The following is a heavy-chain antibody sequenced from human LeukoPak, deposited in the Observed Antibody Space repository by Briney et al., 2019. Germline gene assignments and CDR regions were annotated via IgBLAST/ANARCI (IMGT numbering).Heavy chain of an antibody. CDR1: GGSITTSSYY. V-gene: IGHV4-39*01. Sequence: SETLSLTCSVSGGSITTSSYYWGWIRQPPEKGLEWIGSIFYAGGTYYSPSLKSRVTMPVDTSKNQFSLNLNSVIAADTAVYYCARHGGTRITLVEVYYFDYWGQGTLVTVSS. CDR3: ARHGGTRITLVEVYYFDY. D-gene: IGHD4-11*01. CDR2: IFYAGGT. J-gene: IGHJ4*02.